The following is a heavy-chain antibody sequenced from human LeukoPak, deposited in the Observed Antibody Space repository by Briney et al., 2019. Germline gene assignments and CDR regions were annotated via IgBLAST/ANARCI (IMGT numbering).Heavy chain of an antibody. D-gene: IGHD2-15*01. CDR3: ARDEAQCSGSSCYPQYYFGH. J-gene: IGHJ4*02. CDR2: INPNSGAT. CDR1: GYTVTVYY. V-gene: IGHV1-2*02. Sequence: ASVRVSFTGSGYTVTVYYMHWVRQAPGQGGEWMGGINPNSGATNYAQKLQARVTMPWDTSINTAYMDLSGLKSDDTAIYSCARDEAQCSGSSCYPQYYFGHWGQGTLVTVSS.